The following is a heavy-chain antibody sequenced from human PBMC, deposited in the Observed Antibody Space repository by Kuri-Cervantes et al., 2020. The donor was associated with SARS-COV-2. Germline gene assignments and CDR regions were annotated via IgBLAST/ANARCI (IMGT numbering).Heavy chain of an antibody. V-gene: IGHV4-4*07. CDR3: ARETQQFDY. D-gene: IGHD1/OR15-1a*01. J-gene: IGHJ4*02. Sequence: GSLRLSCTVSGGSISSYYWSWIRQPAGKGLEWIGRIYTSGSTNYNPSLKSRVTMSVDTSKNQFSLKLSSVAAADTAVYYCARETQQFDYWGQGTLVTVSS. CDR1: GGSISSYY. CDR2: IYTSGST.